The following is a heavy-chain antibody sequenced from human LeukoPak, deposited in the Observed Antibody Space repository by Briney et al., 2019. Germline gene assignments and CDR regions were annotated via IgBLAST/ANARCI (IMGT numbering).Heavy chain of an antibody. CDR1: GYTFTDYY. CDR2: VDPEDGET. D-gene: IGHD6-13*01. J-gene: IGHJ6*04. V-gene: IGHV1-69-2*01. CDR3: ARGPAAAGTPWDYYYYGMDV. Sequence: GATVKISCKASGYTFTDYYMHWVQQAPGKGLEWMGRVDPEDGETIYAEKFQGRVTITADTSTDTAYMELSSLRSEDTAVYYCARGPAAAGTPWDYYYYGMDVWGKGTTVTVSS.